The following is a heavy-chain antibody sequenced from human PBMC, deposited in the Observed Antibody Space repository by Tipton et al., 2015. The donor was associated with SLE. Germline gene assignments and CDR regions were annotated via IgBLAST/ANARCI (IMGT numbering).Heavy chain of an antibody. D-gene: IGHD2-15*01. V-gene: IGHV4-59*08. CDR2: IYYTGTT. CDR1: GGSMSSHF. J-gene: IGHJ4*02. CDR3: ARHGGSGNSYSALDY. Sequence: TLSLTCTVSGGSMSSHFWSWIRQPPGMGLQWIGYIYYTGTTKYNPSLKGRVAMSVDTSKSQFSLNLTSVTAADTAVYFCARHGGSGNSYSALDYWGQGTLVIVSS.